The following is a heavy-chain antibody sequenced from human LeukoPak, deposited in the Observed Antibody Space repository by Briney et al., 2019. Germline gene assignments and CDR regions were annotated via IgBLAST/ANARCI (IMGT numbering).Heavy chain of an antibody. Sequence: KSSETLSLTCTVSGGSISSSSYYWGWIRQPPGKGLEWNGSIYYSGSTYYNPSLKSRVTISVDTSKNQFSLKLSSVTAADTAVYYCARLTRSSTRGNWFDPWGQGTLVTVSS. CDR1: GGSISSSSYY. D-gene: IGHD2-2*01. V-gene: IGHV4-39*01. CDR2: IYYSGST. J-gene: IGHJ5*02. CDR3: ARLTRSSTRGNWFDP.